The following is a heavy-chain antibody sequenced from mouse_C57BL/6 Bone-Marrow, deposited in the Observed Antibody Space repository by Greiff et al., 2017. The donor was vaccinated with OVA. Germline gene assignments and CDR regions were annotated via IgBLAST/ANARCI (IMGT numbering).Heavy chain of an antibody. Sequence: QVQLQQPGAELVKPGASVKMSCKASGYTFTSYWITWVKQRPGQGLEWIGDIYPGSGSTNYNEKFKSKATLNVDTSSSTASMQLSSLTSEDSAVYYCARRYYGSSWYFDVWGTGTTVTVSS. CDR3: ARRYYGSSWYFDV. V-gene: IGHV1-55*01. CDR1: GYTFTSYW. J-gene: IGHJ1*03. D-gene: IGHD1-1*01. CDR2: IYPGSGST.